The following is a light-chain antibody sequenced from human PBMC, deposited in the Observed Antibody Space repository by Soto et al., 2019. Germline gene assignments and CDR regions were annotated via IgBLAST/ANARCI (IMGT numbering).Light chain of an antibody. CDR2: GAS. Sequence: EKVMTQSPATLSVSPGERATLSCRASPSVSGSNLAWYQQKPGQAPRLVIYGASSRATGIPDRFSGSGSGTDFTLTISGQESEDIGYYYWKQYGSFGEGTKVAIK. J-gene: IGKJ4*01. V-gene: IGKV3-20*01. CDR1: PSVSGSN. CDR3: KQYGS.